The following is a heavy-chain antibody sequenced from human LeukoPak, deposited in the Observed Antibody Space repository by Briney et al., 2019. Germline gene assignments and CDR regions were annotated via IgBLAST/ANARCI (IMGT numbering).Heavy chain of an antibody. Sequence: PGGSLRLSCAASGFIFSTYWMHWVRRAPGKGLEWVSRINPDGITTTCADSVKGRFTISRDNAKNTLFLQMNSLRAEDTAVYYCARDYYYGMDVWGHGTTVTVSS. CDR3: ARDYYYGMDV. J-gene: IGHJ6*02. CDR1: GFIFSTYW. V-gene: IGHV3-74*01. CDR2: INPDGITT.